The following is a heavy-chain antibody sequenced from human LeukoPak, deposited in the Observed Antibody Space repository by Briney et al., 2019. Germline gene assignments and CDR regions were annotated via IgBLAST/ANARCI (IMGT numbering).Heavy chain of an antibody. J-gene: IGHJ5*02. V-gene: IGHV4-61*01. D-gene: IGHD1-26*01. CDR2: IYYSGST. CDR3: ARDGVGNWFDP. CDR1: GGSVSSGSYY. Sequence: SETLSLTCTVSGGSVSSGSYYWSWIRQPPGKGLEWIGYIYYSGSTNYNPSLKSRVTISVDTSKNQFSLKLSSVTAADTAVYYYARDGVGNWFDPWGQGTLVTVSS.